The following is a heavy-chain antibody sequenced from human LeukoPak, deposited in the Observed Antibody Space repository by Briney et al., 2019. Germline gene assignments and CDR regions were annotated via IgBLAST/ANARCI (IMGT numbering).Heavy chain of an antibody. Sequence: ASVKVSCKASGYSFTSYDMNWVRQAPGQGPEWVAWMNPGTNKRGFAQKFQGRVTLTSDSSISTAYLEMTSLTTDDTAVYYCVRGAYPSPWGQGTLVTVSS. CDR3: VRGAYPSP. CDR2: MNPGTNKR. V-gene: IGHV1-8*01. CDR1: GYSFTSYD. J-gene: IGHJ4*02.